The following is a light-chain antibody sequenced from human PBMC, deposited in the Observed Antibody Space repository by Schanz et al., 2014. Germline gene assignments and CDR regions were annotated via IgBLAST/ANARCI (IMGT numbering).Light chain of an antibody. CDR2: GAS. V-gene: IGKV3-20*01. CDR1: QSISSN. CDR3: QLYGRSPGA. Sequence: EIVLTQSPGTLSLSPGERATLSCRASQSISSNLAWYQQKPGQAPRLLIYGASTRATGIPARFSGSGSGTEFTLTISRLEPEDFAVYYCQLYGRSPGAFGQGTKVAIK. J-gene: IGKJ1*01.